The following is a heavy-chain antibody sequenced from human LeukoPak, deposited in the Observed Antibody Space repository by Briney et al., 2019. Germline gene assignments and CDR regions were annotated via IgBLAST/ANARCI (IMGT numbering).Heavy chain of an antibody. CDR1: GGSISSYY. D-gene: IGHD6-19*01. V-gene: IGHV4-59*01. Sequence: SETLSLTCTVSGGSISSYYWSWIRQPPGKGLEWIGYIYYSGSTNYNPSLKSRVTISVDTSKDQFSLKLSSVTAADTAVYYCARVAVAGTSRHFDYWGQGTLVTVSS. J-gene: IGHJ4*02. CDR2: IYYSGST. CDR3: ARVAVAGTSRHFDY.